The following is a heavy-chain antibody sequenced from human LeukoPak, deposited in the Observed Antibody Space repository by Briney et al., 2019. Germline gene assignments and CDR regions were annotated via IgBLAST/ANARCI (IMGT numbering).Heavy chain of an antibody. J-gene: IGHJ4*02. CDR1: AGSFTGYY. Sequence: PSETLSLTCAVNAGSFTGYYRSWIRQPPGKGLEWIGEIDHTGSISYNPSLRSRVTISVDTFKNQFSLNLRSVTAADRAIYYCARGGYGPGSHYRYWGQGTLVTVSS. CDR2: IDHTGSI. CDR3: ARGGYGPGSHYRY. D-gene: IGHD3-10*01. V-gene: IGHV4-34*01.